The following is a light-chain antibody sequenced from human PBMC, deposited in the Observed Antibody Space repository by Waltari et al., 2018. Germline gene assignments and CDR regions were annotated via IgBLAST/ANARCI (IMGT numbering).Light chain of an antibody. V-gene: IGKV1-13*02. CDR1: VTVSSA. CDR2: DVF. CDR3: QQFNSYPLT. J-gene: IGKJ4*01. Sequence: AIQLTKSPSSLSASVGDRVTISCRASVTVSSALAWYQQKPGKAPKLLIYDVFNLQSGVPSRFSGSGSGIDFTLTISDLQPEDFATYYCQQFNSYPLTFGGGTKVEI.